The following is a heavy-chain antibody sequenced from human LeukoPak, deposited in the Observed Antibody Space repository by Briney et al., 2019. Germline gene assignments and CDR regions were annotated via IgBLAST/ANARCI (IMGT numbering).Heavy chain of an antibody. D-gene: IGHD1-14*01. CDR1: GLIFTNYW. J-gene: IGHJ4*01. CDR2: IKQDGSEE. Sequence: PGGSLRLSCAASGLIFTNYWMSWVGQGPGKGLEWVANIKQDGSEENYVDSVKGRFSISRDSAKNSLYLQMNSLRVEDTAVYYCARGDLTSWDCWGHGTLVTVSS. V-gene: IGHV3-7*01. CDR3: ARGDLTSWDC.